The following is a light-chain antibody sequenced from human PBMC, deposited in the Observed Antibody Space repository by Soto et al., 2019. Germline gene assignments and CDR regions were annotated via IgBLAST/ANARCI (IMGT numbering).Light chain of an antibody. CDR2: GNS. CDR1: SSNIGAPYD. Sequence: QLVLTQPPSVSGAPGQRVTISCTGSSSNIGAPYDVNWYQQLPGTAPKLLIYGNSNRPSGVPDRFSGSKSGTSASLAITGLRAEDEADYYCQSYDIRLSGYVFGTGTKLTVL. CDR3: QSYDIRLSGYV. V-gene: IGLV1-40*01. J-gene: IGLJ1*01.